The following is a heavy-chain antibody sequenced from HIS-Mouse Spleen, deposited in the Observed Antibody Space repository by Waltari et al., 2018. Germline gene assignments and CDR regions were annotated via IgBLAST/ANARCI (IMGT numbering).Heavy chain of an antibody. CDR3: ARGLEYSSSSLGY. CDR1: GGSFSVYY. V-gene: IGHV4-34*01. D-gene: IGHD6-6*01. CDR2: INHSGST. Sequence: QLQLQQWGAGLLKPSETLSLPCAVYGGSFSVYYWRWTRQPPGKGLEWIGEINHSGSTNYNPSLKSRVTISVDTSKNQFSLKLSSVTAADTAVYYCARGLEYSSSSLGYWGQGTLVTVSS. J-gene: IGHJ4*02.